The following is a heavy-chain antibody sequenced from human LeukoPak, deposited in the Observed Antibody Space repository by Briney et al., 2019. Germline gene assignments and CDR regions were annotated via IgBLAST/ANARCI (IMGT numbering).Heavy chain of an antibody. CDR2: VSSSSTYT. Sequence: GGSLRLSCAASGFTFSDYDMRWIRQAPGKGLEWVSYVSSSSTYTNYADSVKGRFTISRDNAKNLLYLQMNSLRAEDTAVYNCARGYRTMAVWGQGTLVTVSS. CDR3: ARGYRTMAV. CDR1: GFTFSDYD. V-gene: IGHV3-11*03. J-gene: IGHJ4*02. D-gene: IGHD2-2*01.